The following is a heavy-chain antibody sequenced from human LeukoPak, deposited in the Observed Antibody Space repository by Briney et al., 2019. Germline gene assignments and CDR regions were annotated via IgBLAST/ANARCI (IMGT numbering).Heavy chain of an antibody. CDR2: ISAYNGNT. CDR3: ASTPGRYSSSSTWFDP. V-gene: IGHV1-18*01. D-gene: IGHD6-6*01. CDR1: GYTFTSYG. J-gene: IGHJ5*02. Sequence: ASVKVSCKASGYTFTSYGISWVRQAPGQGLEWMGWISAYNGNTNYAQKLQGRVTMTTDTSTSTAYMELRSLRSDDTAVYYCASTPGRYSSSSTWFDPWGQGTLVTVSS.